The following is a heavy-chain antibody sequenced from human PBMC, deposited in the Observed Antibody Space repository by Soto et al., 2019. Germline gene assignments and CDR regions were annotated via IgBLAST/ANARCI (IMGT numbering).Heavy chain of an antibody. Sequence: QITLKESGPPLVKPTQTLTLTCTFSGFSLSTSGVGVGWIRQPPGKALEWLALIYWDDDKRYSPSLKSRLTITKDTSKNQVVLTMTNMDPVDTATYYCAHRDGYNFYFDYWGQGTLVTVSS. J-gene: IGHJ4*02. CDR1: GFSLSTSGVG. CDR2: IYWDDDK. D-gene: IGHD5-12*01. V-gene: IGHV2-5*02. CDR3: AHRDGYNFYFDY.